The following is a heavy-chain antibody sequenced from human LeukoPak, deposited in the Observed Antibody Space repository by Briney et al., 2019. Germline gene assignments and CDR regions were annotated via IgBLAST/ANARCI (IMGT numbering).Heavy chain of an antibody. Sequence: PGGSLRLSCAISGFTFSDHFLDWVRQAPGKGLEWVGRSRNKAKSYTTEYAASVKGRFTISRDDSKNSLYLQMDSLKTEDTAVYYCVGVGSVAGSDYLDYWGQGTLVTVSS. V-gene: IGHV3-72*01. CDR1: GFTFSDHF. D-gene: IGHD6-19*01. J-gene: IGHJ4*02. CDR2: SRNKAKSYTT. CDR3: VGVGSVAGSDYLDY.